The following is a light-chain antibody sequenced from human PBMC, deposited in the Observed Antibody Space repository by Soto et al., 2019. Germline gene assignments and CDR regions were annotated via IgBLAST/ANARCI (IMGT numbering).Light chain of an antibody. CDR1: QTVTSGY. Sequence: EIVLTQSPDTVSLSPGERATLSRRASQTVTSGYLAWYQQKPGQAPRLLIYGASSRATGIPDRLSGSGSGTVFTLTIGRLEPEDFAVYYCQHYGRSRTFGQGTKVDIK. V-gene: IGKV3-20*01. CDR3: QHYGRSRT. J-gene: IGKJ1*01. CDR2: GAS.